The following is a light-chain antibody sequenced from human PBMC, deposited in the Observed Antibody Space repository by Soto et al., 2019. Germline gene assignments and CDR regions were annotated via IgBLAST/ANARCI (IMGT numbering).Light chain of an antibody. J-gene: IGLJ3*02. CDR2: LNSDGSH. CDR1: SGHSSYA. CDR3: QTWGTGFWV. V-gene: IGLV4-69*01. Sequence: QLVLTQSPSASASLGASVKLTCTLRSGHSSYAIAWHQQQPEKGPRYLMRLNSDGSHSKGDGIPDRFSGSSSGAERYLTISSRQSEDEADYYCQTWGTGFWVFGGGTKLTVL.